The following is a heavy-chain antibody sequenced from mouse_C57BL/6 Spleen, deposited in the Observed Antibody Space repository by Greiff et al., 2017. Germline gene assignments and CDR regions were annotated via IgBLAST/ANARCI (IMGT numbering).Heavy chain of an antibody. D-gene: IGHD1-1*02. CDR1: GYAFSSYW. CDR2: IYPGDGDT. CDR3: ARCYGPYYAMDY. Sequence: VKLVESGAELVKPGASVKISCKASGYAFSSYWMNWVKQRPGKGLEWIGQIYPGDGDTNYNGKFKGKATLTADKSSSTAYMQLSSLTSEDSAVYFCARCYGPYYAMDYWGQGTSVTVSS. V-gene: IGHV1-80*01. J-gene: IGHJ4*01.